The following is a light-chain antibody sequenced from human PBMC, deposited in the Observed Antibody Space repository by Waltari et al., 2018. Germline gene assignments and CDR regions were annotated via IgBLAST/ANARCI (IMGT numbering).Light chain of an antibody. CDR2: GDT. Sequence: QSVLTQPPSVSGAPGERVTISCTGSRSNIGAGYEVHWYQQFPGSAPRFLVYGDTRRPAGSPDRFSGSKSGTSASLAITGLQAEDEAVYYCQSYDTSLNVIFGGGTKVTVV. J-gene: IGLJ2*01. CDR1: RSNIGAGYE. CDR3: QSYDTSLNVI. V-gene: IGLV1-40*01.